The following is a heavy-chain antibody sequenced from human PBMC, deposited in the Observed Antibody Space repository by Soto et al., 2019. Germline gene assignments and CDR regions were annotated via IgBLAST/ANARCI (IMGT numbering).Heavy chain of an antibody. Sequence: QVQLVQSGAEVKKPGSSVKVSCKASGGTFSSYAIIWVRQAPGQGLVWMGGIIPIFGTANYAQKFQGRVTITADESTSTAYMELSSLRSEDTAVYYCARCPYYYYGMDVWGQGTTVTVSS. CDR2: IIPIFGTA. J-gene: IGHJ6*02. CDR3: ARCPYYYYGMDV. V-gene: IGHV1-69*01. CDR1: GGTFSSYA.